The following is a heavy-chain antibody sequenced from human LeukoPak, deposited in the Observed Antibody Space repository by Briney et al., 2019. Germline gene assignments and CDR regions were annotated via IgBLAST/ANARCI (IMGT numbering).Heavy chain of an antibody. D-gene: IGHD3-10*01. Sequence: GGSLRLSCAASGFTFSSYWMSWVRQAPGKGLEWVANIKQDGSEKYYVDSVKGRFTISRDNAKNSLYLQMNSLRAEDTAVYYCARDFWITTVRGVIGYWGQGTLVTVSS. V-gene: IGHV3-7*01. J-gene: IGHJ4*02. CDR1: GFTFSSYW. CDR2: IKQDGSEK. CDR3: ARDFWITTVRGVIGY.